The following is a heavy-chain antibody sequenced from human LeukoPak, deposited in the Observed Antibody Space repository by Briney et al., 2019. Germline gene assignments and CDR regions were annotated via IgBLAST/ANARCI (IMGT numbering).Heavy chain of an antibody. CDR2: ISYIGST. Sequence: SETLSLTCTVSGASISGHCLTWLRHAPGKGLEWIGYISYIGSTNYNPSLKSRVTISVDTSKNLFSLKLRSVTAADTAVYYCARDQISINALDMWGQGTMVTVSS. V-gene: IGHV4-59*11. CDR1: GASISGHC. J-gene: IGHJ3*02. CDR3: ARDQISINALDM. D-gene: IGHD1-14*01.